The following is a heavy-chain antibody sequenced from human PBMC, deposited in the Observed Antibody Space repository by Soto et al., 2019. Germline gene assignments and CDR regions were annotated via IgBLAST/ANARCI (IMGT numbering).Heavy chain of an antibody. CDR3: ASTLNCTNGVCYIGVAFDI. Sequence: ASVKVSCKASGYTFTSYYMHWVRQAPGQGLEWMGIINPSGGSTSYAQKFQGRVTMTRDTSTSTVYMELSSLRSEDTAVYYCASTLNCTNGVCYIGVAFDIWGQGTMVTVS. CDR1: GYTFTSYY. J-gene: IGHJ3*02. V-gene: IGHV1-46*03. D-gene: IGHD2-8*01. CDR2: INPSGGST.